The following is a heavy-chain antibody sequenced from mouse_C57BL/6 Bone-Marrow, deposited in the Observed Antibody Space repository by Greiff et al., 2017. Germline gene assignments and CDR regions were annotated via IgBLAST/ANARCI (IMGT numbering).Heavy chain of an antibody. V-gene: IGHV1-81*01. Sequence: VQLQQSGAELARPGASVKLSCKASGYTFTSYGISWVKQRTGQGLEWIGEIYPRSGNTYYNEKFKGKATLTADKSSSTAYMELRSLTSEDSAVYFCARRDYYGSSYGYWYFDVWGTGTTVTVSS. D-gene: IGHD1-1*01. CDR3: ARRDYYGSSYGYWYFDV. J-gene: IGHJ1*03. CDR1: GYTFTSYG. CDR2: IYPRSGNT.